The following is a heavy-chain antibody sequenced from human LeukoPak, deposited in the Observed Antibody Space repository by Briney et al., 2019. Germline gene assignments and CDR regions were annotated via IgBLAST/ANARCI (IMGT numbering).Heavy chain of an antibody. J-gene: IGHJ4*02. V-gene: IGHV3-53*01. CDR2: IYSAGST. Sequence: GGSLRLSCAASGFTVSSNYMSWVRQAPGKGLEWVSVIYSAGSTYYADSVKGRFTISRDNSKNTLYLQMNSLRAEDTAVYYCAKFQYSSSWSYFGYWGQGTLVTVSS. CDR1: GFTVSSNY. D-gene: IGHD6-13*01. CDR3: AKFQYSSSWSYFGY.